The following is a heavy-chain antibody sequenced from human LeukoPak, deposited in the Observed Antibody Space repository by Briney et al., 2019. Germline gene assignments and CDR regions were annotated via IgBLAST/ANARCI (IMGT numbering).Heavy chain of an antibody. V-gene: IGHV3-23*01. D-gene: IGHD2-2*01. CDR3: AKDKKYQLLIEGVFDY. J-gene: IGHJ4*02. CDR1: GFIFSSYA. CDR2: ISGSGGST. Sequence: GGSLRLSCAASGFIFSSYAMSWVRQTPGKGLEWVSVISGSGGSTYYADSVKGRFTISRDNSKNTLYLQMNSLRAEDTAVYYCAKDKKYQLLIEGVFDYWGQGILVTVSS.